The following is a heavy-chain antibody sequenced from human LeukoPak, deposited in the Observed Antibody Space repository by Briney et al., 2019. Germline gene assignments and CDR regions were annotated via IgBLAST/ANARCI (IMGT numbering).Heavy chain of an antibody. CDR3: ARGGGLDV. J-gene: IGHJ6*02. D-gene: IGHD3-16*01. Sequence: PGGSLRLSCAASGFVFSDYAMTWVRQAPGKGLEWISAVSDSGSTTYYIDSVKGRFTISRDNSKNSLYLQMSNLRAEDTAVYFCARGGGLDVWGQGATVTVSS. CDR1: GFVFSDYA. V-gene: IGHV3-23*01. CDR2: VSDSGSTT.